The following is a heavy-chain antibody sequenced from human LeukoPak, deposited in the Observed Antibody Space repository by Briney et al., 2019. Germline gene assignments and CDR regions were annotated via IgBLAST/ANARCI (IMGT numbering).Heavy chain of an antibody. D-gene: IGHD5-18*01. CDR3: ARGGYTYGYGY. Sequence: SETLSLTCTVSGGSISSSSYYWGWIRQPPGKGLEWIGEINHNGGTNYSPSLKSRVTISVDTSKNQFSLKLSSVTAADTAVYYCARGGYTYGYGYWGQGTLVTVSS. CDR2: INHNGGT. V-gene: IGHV4-39*07. J-gene: IGHJ4*02. CDR1: GGSISSSSYY.